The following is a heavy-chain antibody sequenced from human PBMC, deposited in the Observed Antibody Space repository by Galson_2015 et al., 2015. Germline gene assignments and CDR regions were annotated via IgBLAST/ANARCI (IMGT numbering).Heavy chain of an antibody. CDR1: GYSFPSCW. CDR2: IDPSDSYV. CDR3: ARLDGDYYYYYMDV. J-gene: IGHJ6*03. Sequence: QSGAEVKKPGESLRISCKGSGYSFPSCWITWVRQMPGKGLEWMGRIDPSDSYVNYSPSFQGHVTISADKSISTAYLQWGSLKASDTAMYYCARLDGDYYYYYMDVWAKGTTVTVSS. V-gene: IGHV5-10-1*01. D-gene: IGHD4-17*01.